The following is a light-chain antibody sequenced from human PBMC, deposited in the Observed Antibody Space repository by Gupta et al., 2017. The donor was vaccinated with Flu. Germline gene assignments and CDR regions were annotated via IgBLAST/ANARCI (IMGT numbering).Light chain of an antibody. CDR2: IEGSGEY. Sequence: QPVPTQSSSASASPGSSVKLTCSLSSGHMNYIIAWHQQQPGKAPRFLMKIEGSGEYQKGSGIPDRFSGSSSGADRYLTISNLQSEDEAEYYCETWDSSTRVLGAGTKVTVL. J-gene: IGLJ1*01. CDR3: ETWDSSTRV. V-gene: IGLV4-60*03. CDR1: SGHMNYI.